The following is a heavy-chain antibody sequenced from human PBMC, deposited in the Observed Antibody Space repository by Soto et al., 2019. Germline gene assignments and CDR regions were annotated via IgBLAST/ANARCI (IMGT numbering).Heavy chain of an antibody. J-gene: IGHJ6*02. CDR2: ISAYNGNT. CDR1: GYTFTSYG. CDR3: ARDSPPRYDFWSGYPGGYGMDV. V-gene: IGHV1-18*01. Sequence: QVQLVQPGAEVKKPGASVKVSCKASGYTFTSYGISWVRQAPGQGLEWMGWISAYNGNTNYAQKPQGRVTMTTDTSTSTAYMELRSLRSDDTAVYYCARDSPPRYDFWSGYPGGYGMDVWGQGTTVTVSS. D-gene: IGHD3-3*01.